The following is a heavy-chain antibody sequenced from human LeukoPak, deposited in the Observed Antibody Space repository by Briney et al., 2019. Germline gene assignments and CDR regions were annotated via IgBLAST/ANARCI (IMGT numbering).Heavy chain of an antibody. CDR1: GGSFSGYY. V-gene: IGHV4-34*01. J-gene: IGHJ4*02. Sequence: TSETLSLTCAVYGGSFSGYYWSWIRQPPGKGLEWIGEINHSGSTFYNPSLKSRVTISLDTSKNQFSLRLSSVTAADTAMYFCARDVRFGDLLYTGTPAFDYWGQGTLVTVSS. CDR2: INHSGST. CDR3: ARDVRFGDLLYTGTPAFDY. D-gene: IGHD3-10*01.